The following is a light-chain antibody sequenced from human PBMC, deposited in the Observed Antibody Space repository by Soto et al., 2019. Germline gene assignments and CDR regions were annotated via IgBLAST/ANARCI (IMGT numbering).Light chain of an antibody. CDR1: SGHSSYA. CDR2: LNSDGSH. CDR3: QTWGTGLNWV. Sequence: QPVLTQSPSASASLGASVKLTCTLSSGHSSYAIAWHQQQPEKGPRYLMKLNSDGSHSKGDGTPDRFSGSSSGAERYLTISSLQSEDEADYYCQTWGTGLNWVFGGGTKLTVL. V-gene: IGLV4-69*01. J-gene: IGLJ3*02.